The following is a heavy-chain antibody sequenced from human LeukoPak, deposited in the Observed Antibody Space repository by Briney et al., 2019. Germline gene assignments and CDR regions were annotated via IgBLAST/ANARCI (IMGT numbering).Heavy chain of an antibody. CDR1: GFTFSRYW. CDR2: ISTDGSST. CDR3: AKERSGGWPFDY. D-gene: IGHD6-19*01. Sequence: GGSLRLSCAASGFTFSRYWMHWLRQAPGKGPVWVSRISTDGSSTSYADSVKGRLTISRDNSKNTLYLQMNSLRADDTALYYCAKERSGGWPFDYWGQGTLVTVSS. J-gene: IGHJ4*02. V-gene: IGHV3-74*01.